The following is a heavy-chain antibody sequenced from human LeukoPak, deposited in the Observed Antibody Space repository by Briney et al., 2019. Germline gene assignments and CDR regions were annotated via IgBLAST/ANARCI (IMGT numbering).Heavy chain of an antibody. Sequence: VSVKVSCKASGYTFTGYYMHWVRQAPGQGLEWMGWINPNSGDTDYAQNFQGRVTMTRDTSISTAYMDLSRLTSDDTAVYYCARDRAVAGPLEYWGQGTLVTVSS. D-gene: IGHD6-19*01. CDR2: INPNSGDT. CDR3: ARDRAVAGPLEY. CDR1: GYTFTGYY. V-gene: IGHV1-2*02. J-gene: IGHJ4*02.